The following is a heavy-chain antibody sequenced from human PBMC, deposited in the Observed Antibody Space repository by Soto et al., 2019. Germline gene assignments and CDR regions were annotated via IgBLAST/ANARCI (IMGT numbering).Heavy chain of an antibody. V-gene: IGHV3-30*03. D-gene: IGHD2-21*02. CDR1: GIFFSSYG. CDR3: MTAGSADHSDY. CDR2: ISHDGSSS. Sequence: QVQLVESGGGVVQAGGSLRLSCAVSGIFFSSYGMHWVRQAPGKGLEWVALISHDGSSSYYADSVRGRFTISRDNSRDTVFLQLSGLRTEDSALYYCMTAGSADHSDYWGQGTLVTVSS. J-gene: IGHJ4*02.